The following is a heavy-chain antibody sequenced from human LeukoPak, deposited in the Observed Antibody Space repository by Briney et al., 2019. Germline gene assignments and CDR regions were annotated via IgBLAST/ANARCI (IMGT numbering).Heavy chain of an antibody. Sequence: GGSLRLSCAASGFTFSSYWMSWVRQAPGKGLEWVANIKQDGSEKYYVDSVKGRFTISRDNAKNSLYLQMNSLRAEDTAVYYCARPGAYYYGSGSYSPPDYWGQGTLVTVSS. CDR1: GFTFSSYW. CDR3: ARPGAYYYGSGSYSPPDY. CDR2: IKQDGSEK. D-gene: IGHD3-10*01. J-gene: IGHJ4*02. V-gene: IGHV3-7*01.